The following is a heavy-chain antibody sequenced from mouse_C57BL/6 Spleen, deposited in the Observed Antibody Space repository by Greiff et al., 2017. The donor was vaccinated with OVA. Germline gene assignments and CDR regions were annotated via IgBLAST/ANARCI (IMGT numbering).Heavy chain of an antibody. J-gene: IGHJ1*03. Sequence: DVHLVESGGGLVKPGGSLKLSCAASGFTFSDYGMHWVRQAPEKGLEWVAYISSGSSTIYYADTVKGRFTISRDNAKNTLFLQMTSLRSEDTAMYYCARSGVDYYGSSYWYFDVWGTGTTVTVSS. CDR2: ISSGSSTI. V-gene: IGHV5-17*01. D-gene: IGHD1-1*01. CDR1: GFTFSDYG. CDR3: ARSGVDYYGSSYWYFDV.